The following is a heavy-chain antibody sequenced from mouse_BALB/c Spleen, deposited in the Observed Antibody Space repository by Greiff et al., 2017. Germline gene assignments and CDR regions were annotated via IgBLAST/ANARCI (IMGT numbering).Heavy chain of an antibody. CDR2: ILPGSGST. CDR1: GYTFSSYW. Sequence: VQLQQSGAELMKPGASVKISCKATGYTFSSYWIEWVKQRPGHGLEWIGEILPGSGSTNYNEKFKGKATFTADTSSNTAYMQLSSLTSEDSAVYYCAHYGYAMDYWGQGTSVTVSS. J-gene: IGHJ4*01. V-gene: IGHV1-9*01. D-gene: IGHD1-2*01. CDR3: AHYGYAMDY.